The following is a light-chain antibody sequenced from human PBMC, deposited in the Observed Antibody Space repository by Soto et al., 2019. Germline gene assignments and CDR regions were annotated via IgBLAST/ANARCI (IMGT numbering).Light chain of an antibody. V-gene: IGLV2-8*01. J-gene: IGLJ1*01. CDR1: SSDVGEHYY. CDR2: IND. Sequence: QSVLTQPPSASGSPGQSVTISCTGTSSDVGEHYYVSWYQKHPGKAPKLIIYINDQRPSGVPDRFSGSKSGTSASLAISGLQPEDEADYYCAAWDDSLNALFGTGTKLTVL. CDR3: AAWDDSLNAL.